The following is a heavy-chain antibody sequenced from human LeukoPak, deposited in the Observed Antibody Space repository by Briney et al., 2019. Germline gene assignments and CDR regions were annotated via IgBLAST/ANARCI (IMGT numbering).Heavy chain of an antibody. Sequence: ASVKVSCEASGYTFTGYYMHWVRQAPGQGLEWMGWINPNSGGTNYAQKFQGRVTMTRDTSISTAYMELSRLRSDDTAAYYCARPYDSSGYYRGRAFDIWGQGTMVTVSS. V-gene: IGHV1-2*02. CDR1: GYTFTGYY. D-gene: IGHD3-22*01. CDR2: INPNSGGT. J-gene: IGHJ3*02. CDR3: ARPYDSSGYYRGRAFDI.